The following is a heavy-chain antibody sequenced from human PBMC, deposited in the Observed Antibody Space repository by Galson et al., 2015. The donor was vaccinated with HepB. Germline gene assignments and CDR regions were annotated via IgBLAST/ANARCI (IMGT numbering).Heavy chain of an antibody. Sequence: SVKVSCKASGGTFSSYAISWVRQAPGQGLEWMGGIIPILGIANYAQKFQGRVTITADKSTSTAYMELSSLRSDDTAVYYCARGLQRYSSGWYIGYWGQGTLVTVSS. V-gene: IGHV1-69*10. CDR1: GGTFSSYA. CDR3: ARGLQRYSSGWYIGY. D-gene: IGHD6-19*01. J-gene: IGHJ4*02. CDR2: IIPILGIA.